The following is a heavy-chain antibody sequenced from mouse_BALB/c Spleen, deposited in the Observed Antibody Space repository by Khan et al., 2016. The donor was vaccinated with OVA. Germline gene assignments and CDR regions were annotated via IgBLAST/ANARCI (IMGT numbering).Heavy chain of an antibody. CDR3: ARSGYEAWFAY. J-gene: IGHJ3*01. D-gene: IGHD3-1*01. V-gene: IGHV14-1*02. CDR1: GFNIKDYY. Sequence: VQLQQSGAELVRPGALVKLSCKASGFNIKDYYMHWVKQRPEQGLEWIGWIDPENGNTIYDPKFQGKASITADTSSNTAYLPLSSLTSEDTAVYYCARSGYEAWFAYWGQGTLVTVSA. CDR2: IDPENGNT.